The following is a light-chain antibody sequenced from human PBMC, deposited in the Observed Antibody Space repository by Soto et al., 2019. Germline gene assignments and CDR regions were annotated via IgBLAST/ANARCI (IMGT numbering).Light chain of an antibody. CDR3: SSYAGSNNAV. CDR2: EVN. V-gene: IGLV2-8*01. J-gene: IGLJ1*01. CDR1: SSDVGGYNY. Sequence: QSALTQPPSGSGSPGQSVTISCTGTSSDVGGYNYVSWYQQHPGKAPKLMIYEVNKRPSGVPDRFSGSKSGNTASLTVSGLQAEDEADYYCSSYAGSNNAVFGTGTKLTVL.